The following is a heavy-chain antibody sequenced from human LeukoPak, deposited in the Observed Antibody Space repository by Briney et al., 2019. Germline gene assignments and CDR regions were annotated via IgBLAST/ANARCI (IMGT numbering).Heavy chain of an antibody. V-gene: IGHV1-18*01. Sequence: ASVKVSCKASGYTFTSYGISWVRQAPGQGLEWMGWISAYNGNTNYAQKLQGRVTMTTDTSTSTAYMELRSLRSDDTAVYYCAREDCSSTSCPGDFDYWGQGTLVTVSS. D-gene: IGHD2-2*01. CDR2: ISAYNGNT. CDR3: AREDCSSTSCPGDFDY. J-gene: IGHJ4*02. CDR1: GYTFTSYG.